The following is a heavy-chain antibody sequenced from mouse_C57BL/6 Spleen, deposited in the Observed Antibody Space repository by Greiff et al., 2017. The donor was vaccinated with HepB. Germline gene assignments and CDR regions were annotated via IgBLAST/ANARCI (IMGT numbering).Heavy chain of an antibody. J-gene: IGHJ2*01. V-gene: IGHV1-69*01. CDR1: GYTFTSYW. D-gene: IGHD1-1*01. Sequence: QVQLQQPGAELVMPGASVKLSCKASGYTFTSYWMHWVKQRPGQGLEWIGEIDPSDSYTNYNQKFKGKSTLTVDKYSSTAYMQLSSLTSEDSAVYYCARRFYYGSSYDYWGQGTTLTVSS. CDR2: IDPSDSYT. CDR3: ARRFYYGSSYDY.